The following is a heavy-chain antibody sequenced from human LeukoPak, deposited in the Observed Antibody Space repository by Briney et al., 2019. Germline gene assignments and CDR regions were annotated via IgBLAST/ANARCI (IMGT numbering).Heavy chain of an antibody. Sequence: ASVKVSCKASGYTFTSYGISWVRQAPGQGLEWMGWISAYNGNTNYAQKLQGRATMTTDTSTSTAYMELRSLRSDDTAVYYCAREPRVVVPAAMNHFDYWGQGTLVTVSS. V-gene: IGHV1-18*04. D-gene: IGHD2-2*01. CDR1: GYTFTSYG. J-gene: IGHJ4*02. CDR2: ISAYNGNT. CDR3: AREPRVVVPAAMNHFDY.